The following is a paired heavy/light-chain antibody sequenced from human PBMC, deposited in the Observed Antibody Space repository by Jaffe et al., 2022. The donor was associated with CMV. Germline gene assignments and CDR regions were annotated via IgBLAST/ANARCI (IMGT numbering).Heavy chain of an antibody. V-gene: IGHV2-5*02. J-gene: IGHJ4*02. CDR1: GFSLSTSGVG. CDR3: AHAQSLIAVAARRVGYFDY. CDR2: IYWDDDK. D-gene: IGHD6-19*01. Sequence: QITLKESGPTLVKPTQTLTLTCTFSGFSLSTSGVGVGWIRQPPGKALEWLALIYWDDDKRYSPSLKSRLTITKDTSKNQVVLTMTNMDPVDTATYYCAHAQSLIAVAARRVGYFDYWGQGTLVTVSS.
Light chain of an antibody. CDR1: ALPKKY. CDR2: EDS. CDR3: YSTDSSGNHSGV. Sequence: SYELTQPPSVSVSPGQTARITCSGDALPKKYAYWYQQKSGQAPVLVIYEDSKRPSGIPERFSGSSSGTMATLTISGAQVEDEADYYCYSTDSSGNHSGVFGGGTKLTVL. J-gene: IGLJ2*01. V-gene: IGLV3-10*01.